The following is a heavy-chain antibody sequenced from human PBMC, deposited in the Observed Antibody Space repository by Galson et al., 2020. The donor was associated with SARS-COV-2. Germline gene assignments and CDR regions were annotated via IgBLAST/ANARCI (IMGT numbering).Heavy chain of an antibody. Sequence: ASVTVSCKASGGTFSSYAISWVRQAPGPGLEWMGGIIPIFGTANYAQKFQGRVTITTDESTSTAYMELSSLRSEDTAVYYCARERDGSGWTAAYDYWGQGTLVTVSS. CDR3: ARERDGSGWTAAYDY. CDR2: IIPIFGTA. CDR1: GGTFSSYA. V-gene: IGHV1-69*05. D-gene: IGHD6-19*01. J-gene: IGHJ4*02.